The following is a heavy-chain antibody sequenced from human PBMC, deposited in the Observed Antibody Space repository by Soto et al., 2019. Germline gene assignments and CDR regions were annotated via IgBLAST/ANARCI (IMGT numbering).Heavy chain of an antibody. D-gene: IGHD2-15*01. V-gene: IGHV4-34*01. CDR3: ARERKWPNYCSGGSCIFEKINWFDP. CDR2: INHSGST. J-gene: IGHJ5*02. Sequence: QVQLQQWGAGLLKPSETLSLTCAVYGGSFSGYYWSWIRQPPGKGLEWIGEINHSGSTNYNPSLKSRVTISVDTSKNQFSLKLSSVTAADTAVYYCARERKWPNYCSGGSCIFEKINWFDPWGQGTLVTVSS. CDR1: GGSFSGYY.